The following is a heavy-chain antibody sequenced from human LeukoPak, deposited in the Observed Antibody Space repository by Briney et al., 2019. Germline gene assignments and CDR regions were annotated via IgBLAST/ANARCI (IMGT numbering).Heavy chain of an antibody. D-gene: IGHD3-22*01. Sequence: SETLSLTCAVYGGSFSGYYWSWIRQPPGKGLEWIGYIYYSGSTNYNPSLKSRVTISVDTSKNQFSLKLSSVTAADTAVYYCARDSRYYYDSSGYYHPGSDAFDIWGQGTMVTVSS. CDR1: GGSFSGYY. CDR2: IYYSGST. J-gene: IGHJ3*02. V-gene: IGHV4-59*01. CDR3: ARDSRYYYDSSGYYHPGSDAFDI.